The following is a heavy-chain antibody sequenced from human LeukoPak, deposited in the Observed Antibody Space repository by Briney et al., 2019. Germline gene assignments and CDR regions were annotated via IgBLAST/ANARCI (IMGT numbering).Heavy chain of an antibody. D-gene: IGHD1-7*01. Sequence: GGSLRLSCAASGFTVSSNYMSWVRQGPGEGLEWVSAISGTGSSTYYADSVKGRFTISRDSSKNTLFLQMNSLRAEDTALYFCARKAQYNGHYPLDYWGQGTLVTVSS. CDR2: ISGTGSST. J-gene: IGHJ4*02. CDR1: GFTVSSNY. CDR3: ARKAQYNGHYPLDY. V-gene: IGHV3-23*01.